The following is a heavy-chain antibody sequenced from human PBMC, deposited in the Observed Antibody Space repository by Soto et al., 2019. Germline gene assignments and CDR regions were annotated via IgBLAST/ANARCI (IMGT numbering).Heavy chain of an antibody. CDR2: IYPGDSDT. CDR1: GYSFTSYL. D-gene: IGHD3-9*01. CDR3: ERLLLVTPIDD. Sequence: XESLKIYWKGSGYSFTSYLLVWVRQMPGKGLEWMGIIYPGDSDTIYSPSFQGQVTISADKSISTAYLQWSSLKASDTAMYYCERLLLVTPIDDWGQGTLVTVSS. V-gene: IGHV5-51*01. J-gene: IGHJ4*02.